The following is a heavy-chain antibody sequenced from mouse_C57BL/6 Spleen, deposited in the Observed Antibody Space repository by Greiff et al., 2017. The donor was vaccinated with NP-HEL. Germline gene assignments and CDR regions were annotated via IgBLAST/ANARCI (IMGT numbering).Heavy chain of an antibody. D-gene: IGHD1-1*01. V-gene: IGHV1-9*01. CDR1: GYTFTGYW. CDR2: ILPGSGST. Sequence: QVQLQQSGAELMKPGASVKLSCKATGYTFTGYWIEWVKQRPGHGLEWIAEILPGSGSTNYNEKFKGKATFTADTSSNTAYMQLSSLTTEDSAIYYCARGRLNYYGSSQPNFDYWGQGTTLTVSS. CDR3: ARGRLNYYGSSQPNFDY. J-gene: IGHJ2*01.